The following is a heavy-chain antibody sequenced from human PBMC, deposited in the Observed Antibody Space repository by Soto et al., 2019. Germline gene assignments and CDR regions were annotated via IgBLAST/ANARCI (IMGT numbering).Heavy chain of an antibody. V-gene: IGHV4-59*01. J-gene: IGHJ4*02. D-gene: IGHD2-2*01. CDR2: ISYGGST. CDR1: GGSISSYY. CDR3: ARGSSSCYGRCFDY. Sequence: SETLSLTCTVSGGSISSYYWSWIRQSPGKGLEWFGYISYGGSTNYNPSLKSRLTISLDTSKNQFSLSLSSVTAADTAVYYCARGSSSCYGRCFDYWGQGTLVTVSS.